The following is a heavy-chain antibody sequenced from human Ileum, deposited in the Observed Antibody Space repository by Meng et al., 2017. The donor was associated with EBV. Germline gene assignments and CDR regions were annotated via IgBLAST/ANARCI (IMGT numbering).Heavy chain of an antibody. Sequence: QVQLEDSGPGLVKPSETLSLTCTVVGGSISSSSYYWGWIRQPPGKGLEWIGMIYYSGNTYYNPSLKSRVTISVDTSKNQFSLRLSSVTAADAALYYCARQSDHYYGSGSYYDYWGQGTLVTVSS. J-gene: IGHJ4*02. CDR2: IYYSGNT. D-gene: IGHD3-10*01. CDR1: GGSISSSSYY. CDR3: ARQSDHYYGSGSYYDY. V-gene: IGHV4-39*01.